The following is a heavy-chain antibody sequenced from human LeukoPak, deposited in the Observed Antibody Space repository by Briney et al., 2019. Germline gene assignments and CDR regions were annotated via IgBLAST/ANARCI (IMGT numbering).Heavy chain of an antibody. CDR2: IYYSGST. V-gene: IGHV4-59*01. D-gene: IGHD3-9*01. Sequence: GSLRLSCAASGFTFSTYAMSWVRQPPGKGLEWIGYIYYSGSTNYNPSLKSRVTISVDTSKNQFSLNLSTVTAADTAVYYCARAHYDILTGYYHDAFDIWGQGTMVTVSS. CDR1: GFTFSTYA. CDR3: ARAHYDILTGYYHDAFDI. J-gene: IGHJ3*02.